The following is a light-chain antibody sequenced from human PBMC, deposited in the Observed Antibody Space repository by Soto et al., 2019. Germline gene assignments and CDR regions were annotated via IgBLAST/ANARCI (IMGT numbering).Light chain of an antibody. CDR2: LEGSGSY. CDR3: ETWDSNTHTV. Sequence: QSVLTQSSSASASLXXXXKLTCTLSSGHSSYIIAWHQQQPGKAPRYLMKLEGSGSYNKGSGVPDRFSGSSSGADHYLTISNLQFEDEADYYCETWDSNTHTVFGGGTKLTVL. V-gene: IGLV4-60*02. CDR1: SGHSSYI. J-gene: IGLJ3*02.